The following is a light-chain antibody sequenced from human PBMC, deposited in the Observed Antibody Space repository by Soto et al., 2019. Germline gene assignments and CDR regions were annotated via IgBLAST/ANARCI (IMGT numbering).Light chain of an antibody. J-gene: IGKJ1*01. CDR3: QKYMA. V-gene: IGKV3-15*01. CDR2: GAS. CDR1: QSVSSN. Sequence: EIVMTQPPATLSVSPGERATLSCRASQSVSSNLAWYQQKPGQAPRLLIYGASTRATGIPARFSGSGSGTEFTLTISSLQSEDFAVYYCQKYMAFGQGTKVDIK.